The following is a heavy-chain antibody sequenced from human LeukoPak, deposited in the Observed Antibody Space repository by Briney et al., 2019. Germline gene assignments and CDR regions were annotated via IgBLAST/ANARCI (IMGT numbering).Heavy chain of an antibody. J-gene: IGHJ4*02. Sequence: PGGSLRLSCAASGFTFSSYAMTWVRQAPGKGLEWVSSITDSGDSTYYADSVKGRFTISRDNSKNTVYLQVKSLRAEDTAVYYCAKGSRATYDYWGQGTLVTVSS. CDR1: GFTFSSYA. CDR2: ITDSGDST. V-gene: IGHV3-23*01. CDR3: AKGSRATYDY.